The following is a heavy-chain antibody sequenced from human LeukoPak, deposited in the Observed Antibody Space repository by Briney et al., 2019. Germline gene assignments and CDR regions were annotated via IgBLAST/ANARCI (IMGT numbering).Heavy chain of an antibody. CDR2: IYYSGST. J-gene: IGHJ4*02. Sequence: SETLSLTCTVSGGSISSYYWSWIRQPPGKGLEWIGYIYYSGSTNYNPSLKSRVTISVDKSKNQFSLKLSSVTAADTAVYYCARDLAAAGFDYWGQGTLVTVSS. CDR1: GGSISSYY. D-gene: IGHD6-13*01. CDR3: ARDLAAAGFDY. V-gene: IGHV4-59*12.